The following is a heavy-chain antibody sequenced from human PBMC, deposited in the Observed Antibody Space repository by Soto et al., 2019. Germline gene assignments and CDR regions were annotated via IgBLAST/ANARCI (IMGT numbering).Heavy chain of an antibody. CDR2: IWYDGSNK. V-gene: IGHV3-33*01. D-gene: IGHD2-2*01. CDR1: GFTFSNYG. Sequence: QVQLVESGGGVVQPGRSLRLSCAASGFTFSNYGMHWVRQAPGKGLEWVAVIWYDGSNKYYADSVKGGFTISRDNSKNTPYLQMNSLRAEDTAVYYCARDRGCISTTCYRYYYAMDVWGQGTTVTVSS. CDR3: ARDRGCISTTCYRYYYAMDV. J-gene: IGHJ6*02.